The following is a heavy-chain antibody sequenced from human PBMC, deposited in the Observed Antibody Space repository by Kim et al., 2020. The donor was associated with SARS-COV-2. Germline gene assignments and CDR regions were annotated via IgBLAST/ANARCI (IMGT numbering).Heavy chain of an antibody. CDR3: AKGSGGGN. CDR2: GRTT. V-gene: IGHV3-23*01. J-gene: IGHJ4*02. Sequence: GRTTWHADSVKGRFTISRDNSKNMLYLQMNSLRAEDTAVYFCAKGSGGGNWGQGTLVIVSS. D-gene: IGHD2-15*01.